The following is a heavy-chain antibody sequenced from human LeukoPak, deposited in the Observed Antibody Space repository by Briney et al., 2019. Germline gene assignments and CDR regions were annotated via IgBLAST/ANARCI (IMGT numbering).Heavy chain of an antibody. Sequence: PSQTLSLTCTVSGGSISSGSYYWSWIRQPPGKGLEWIGYIYYSGSTNYNPSLKSRVTISVDTSKNQFSLKLSSVTAADTAVYYCARFLLTRTFTGAFDIWGQGTMVTVSS. CDR3: ARFLLTRTFTGAFDI. J-gene: IGHJ3*02. CDR1: GGSISSGSYY. CDR2: IYYSGST. D-gene: IGHD3-9*01. V-gene: IGHV4-61*01.